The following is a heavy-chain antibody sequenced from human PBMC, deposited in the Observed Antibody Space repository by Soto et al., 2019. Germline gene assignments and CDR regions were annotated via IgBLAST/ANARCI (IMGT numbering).Heavy chain of an antibody. V-gene: IGHV4-4*02. D-gene: IGHD6-13*01. CDR1: GDSINNSHW. CDR3: AREVNSSPARGPNWFDP. J-gene: IGHJ5*02. Sequence: QVQLQESGPGLVQPSGTLSLTCAVSGDSINNSHWWRWVRQTPGTGLEWIVETYHSGTTNYNPSLKTRVPISIDKSKNQFSLKMNSVTAADTAVYYCAREVNSSPARGPNWFDPWGQGTLVTVSS. CDR2: TYHSGTT.